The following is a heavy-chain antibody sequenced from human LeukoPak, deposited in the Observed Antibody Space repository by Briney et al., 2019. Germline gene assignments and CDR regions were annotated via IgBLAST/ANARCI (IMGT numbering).Heavy chain of an antibody. D-gene: IGHD2-15*01. CDR3: AREVVSTPSYFDS. J-gene: IGHJ4*02. V-gene: IGHV3-53*01. Sequence: GSLRLSCAASGFTVSSSYMYWVRQAPGKGLEWVSFFYRGDSTYYAESVRGRFTISRDNSKNTLYLLMNSLIPEDTAVYYCAREVVSTPSYFDSWGQGTLVTVSS. CDR1: GFTVSSSY. CDR2: FYRGDST.